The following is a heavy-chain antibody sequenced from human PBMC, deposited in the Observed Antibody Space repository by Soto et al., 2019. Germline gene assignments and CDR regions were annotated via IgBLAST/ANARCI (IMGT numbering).Heavy chain of an antibody. CDR1: GFSLSTSGVG. J-gene: IGHJ5*02. Sequence: QITLKESGPTLVKPTQTLTLTCTFSGFSLSTSGVGVGWIRQPPGKALEWLALIYWDNDKRYTPSLRTRLTITKDTSKNHVVLIMTNMDPVDTATYYCAHKGYSYGWDWFDPWGQGTLVTVSA. CDR2: IYWDNDK. D-gene: IGHD5-18*01. CDR3: AHKGYSYGWDWFDP. V-gene: IGHV2-5*02.